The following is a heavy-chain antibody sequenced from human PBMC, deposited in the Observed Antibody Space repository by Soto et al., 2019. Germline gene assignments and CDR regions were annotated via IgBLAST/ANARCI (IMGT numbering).Heavy chain of an antibody. Sequence: ASVKVSCKASGYTFTSYAMHWVRQAPGQRLEWMGWINAGNGNTKYSQKFQGRVTITRDTSASTAYMELSSLRSEDTAVYYCARAGGYCSGGSCYNDAFDIWGQGTMVTVSS. CDR3: ARAGGYCSGGSCYNDAFDI. V-gene: IGHV1-3*01. CDR1: GYTFTSYA. D-gene: IGHD2-15*01. J-gene: IGHJ3*02. CDR2: INAGNGNT.